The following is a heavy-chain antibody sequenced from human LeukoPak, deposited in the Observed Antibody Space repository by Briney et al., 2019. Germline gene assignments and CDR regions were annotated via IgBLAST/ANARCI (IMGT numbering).Heavy chain of an antibody. CDR2: ISGSGGRT. D-gene: IGHD3-22*01. Sequence: GGSLRLSCVASGFTFSSYAMTWVRQAPEKGLEWVSDISGSGGRTSYADSVKGRFTISRDNSKNTLYLQMNSLRAEDTAVYYCAKDGYYYDSSGYYANLSGMDVWGQGTTVTVSS. CDR3: AKDGYYYDSSGYYANLSGMDV. CDR1: GFTFSSYA. J-gene: IGHJ6*02. V-gene: IGHV3-23*01.